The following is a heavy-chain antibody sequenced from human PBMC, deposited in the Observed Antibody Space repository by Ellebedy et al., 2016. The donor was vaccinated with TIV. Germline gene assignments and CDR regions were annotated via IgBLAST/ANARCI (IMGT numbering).Heavy chain of an antibody. Sequence: GGSLRLSCAASGFTFNIYSLNWFRQAPGKGLEWVSSISSSSSYIYYADSVKGRFTISRDNAKNSLYLQMNSLRAEDTAVYYCARGERGVSKDAFDIWGQGTMVTVSS. CDR3: ARGERGVSKDAFDI. CDR1: GFTFNIYS. J-gene: IGHJ3*02. V-gene: IGHV3-21*01. D-gene: IGHD5/OR15-5a*01. CDR2: ISSSSSYI.